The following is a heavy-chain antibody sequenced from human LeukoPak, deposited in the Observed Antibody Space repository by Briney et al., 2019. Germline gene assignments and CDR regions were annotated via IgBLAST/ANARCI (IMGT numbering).Heavy chain of an antibody. J-gene: IGHJ3*02. V-gene: IGHV3-21*01. D-gene: IGHD5-18*01. Sequence: GRSLRLSCAASGFTFSSYSMNWVRQAPGKGLEWVSSISSSSSYIYYADSVNGRFTISRDNAKNSLYLQMNSLRAEDTAVYYCAGCRYSYGPDAFDIWGQGTMVTVSS. CDR3: AGCRYSYGPDAFDI. CDR2: ISSSSSYI. CDR1: GFTFSSYS.